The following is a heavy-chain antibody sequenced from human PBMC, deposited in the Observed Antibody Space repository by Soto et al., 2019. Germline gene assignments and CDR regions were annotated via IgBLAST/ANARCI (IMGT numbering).Heavy chain of an antibody. CDR3: ARDQGTLDSSGYSVYYYGMDV. V-gene: IGHV4-4*07. CDR2: IYTSGST. CDR1: GGSISSYY. D-gene: IGHD3-22*01. J-gene: IGHJ6*02. Sequence: SETLSLTCTVSGGSISSYYWSWIRQPAGKGLEWIGRIYTSGSTNYNPSLKSRVTMSVDTSKNQFSLKLSSVTAADTAVYYCARDQGTLDSSGYSVYYYGMDVWGQGTTVTVSS.